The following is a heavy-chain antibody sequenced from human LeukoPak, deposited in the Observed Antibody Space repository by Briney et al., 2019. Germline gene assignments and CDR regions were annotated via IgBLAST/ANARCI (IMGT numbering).Heavy chain of an antibody. CDR3: VKDRLGAIAAGGRLEYYFDY. V-gene: IGHV3-48*04. J-gene: IGHJ4*02. D-gene: IGHD6-13*01. Sequence: GGSLRLSCAASGFTFSSNSMNWVRQAPGKGLEWVSYISSTGGTIYYADSVKGRFTISRDNAKKSLYLQMNSLRPEDTALYYCVKDRLGAIAAGGRLEYYFDYWGQGTLVTVSS. CDR1: GFTFSSNS. CDR2: ISSTGGTI.